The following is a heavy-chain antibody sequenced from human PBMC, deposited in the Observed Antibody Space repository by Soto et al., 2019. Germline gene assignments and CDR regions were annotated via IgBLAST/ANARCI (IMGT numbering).Heavy chain of an antibody. CDR1: GFTFSDYY. CDR2: ISGSSSDT. V-gene: IGHV3-11*05. D-gene: IGHD3-3*01. CDR3: ATGPRRLSD. Sequence: QVQLVESGGGLVKPGGSLRLSCAASGFTFSDYYMSWIRQAPGKVLESLSYISGSSSDTKYADSVRGRFTISRDNAKNSLYLQMNSLRAENTAVYYCATGPRRLSDWGQGTPVIVSS. J-gene: IGHJ4*02.